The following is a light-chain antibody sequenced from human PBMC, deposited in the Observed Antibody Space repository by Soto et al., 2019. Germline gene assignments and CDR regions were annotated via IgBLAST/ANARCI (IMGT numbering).Light chain of an antibody. CDR2: GAS. CDR3: QQYGSSPWT. V-gene: IGKV3-20*01. Sequence: IGLTHSPGTLSLSPGERATLSCRASQSVSSIYLAWYQQKPGQAPRLLIYGASNRATGIPDRFSGSGSGTDFTLTISRLEPEDFAVYYCQQYGSSPWTFGQGTKVAIK. J-gene: IGKJ1*01. CDR1: QSVSSIY.